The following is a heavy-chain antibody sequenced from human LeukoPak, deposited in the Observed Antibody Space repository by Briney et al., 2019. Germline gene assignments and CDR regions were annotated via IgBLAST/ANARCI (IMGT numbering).Heavy chain of an antibody. D-gene: IGHD3-22*01. CDR3: ASAYDSSGYYYFDY. CDR2: INHSGST. CDR1: GGSFSGYY. J-gene: IGHJ4*02. V-gene: IGHV4-34*01. Sequence: SETLSLTCAVYGGSFSGYYWSWIRQPPGKGLEWIGEINHSGSTNYNPSLKSRVTISVDTSKNQFSLKLSSVAAADTAVYYCASAYDSSGYYYFDYWGQGTLVTVSS.